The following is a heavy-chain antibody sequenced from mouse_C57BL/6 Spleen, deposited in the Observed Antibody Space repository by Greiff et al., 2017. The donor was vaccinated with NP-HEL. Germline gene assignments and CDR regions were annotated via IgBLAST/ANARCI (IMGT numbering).Heavy chain of an antibody. CDR1: GYSFTSYY. CDR2: IYPGSGNT. Sequence: VQLQQSGPELVKPGASVKISCKASGYSFTSYYIHWVKQRPGQGLEWIGWIYPGSGNTKYNEKFKGKATLTADTSSSTAYMQLSSLTSEDSAVYYCARSLQGYFDVWGTGTTVTVSS. V-gene: IGHV1-66*01. J-gene: IGHJ1*03. CDR3: ARSLQGYFDV. D-gene: IGHD1-1*01.